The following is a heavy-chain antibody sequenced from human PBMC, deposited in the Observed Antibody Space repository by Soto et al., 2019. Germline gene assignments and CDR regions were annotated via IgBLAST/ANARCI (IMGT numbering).Heavy chain of an antibody. D-gene: IGHD1-26*01. CDR2: IGGGNTDR. V-gene: IGHV3-23*01. CDR1: RFIFSVYA. J-gene: IGHJ5*01. CDR3: AKDAVSYNGKWDWFDS. Sequence: DVQLLESGGGLVQPGGSLTLSCAASRFIFSVYAMNWVRQAPGKGLEWVSSIGGGNTDRYYADSVKGRFIISRDNSKNTMYLQMNSLRDDDTAVYYCAKDAVSYNGKWDWFDSWGQGTLVTVSS.